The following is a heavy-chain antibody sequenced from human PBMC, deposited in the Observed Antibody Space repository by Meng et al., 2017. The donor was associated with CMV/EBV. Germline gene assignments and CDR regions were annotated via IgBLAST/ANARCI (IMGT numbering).Heavy chain of an antibody. J-gene: IGHJ4*02. V-gene: IGHV3-21*01. D-gene: IGHD2-2*01. CDR3: ARGPYCSSTSCTYYFDY. CDR1: GFTFSSYS. CDR2: ISSSSSYI. Sequence: GESLKISCAASGFTFSSYSMNWVRQAPGKGLEWVSSISSSSSYIYYADSVKGRFTISRDNAKNSLYLQMNSLRAEDTAVYYCARGPYCSSTSCTYYFDYWGQGTLDTVSS.